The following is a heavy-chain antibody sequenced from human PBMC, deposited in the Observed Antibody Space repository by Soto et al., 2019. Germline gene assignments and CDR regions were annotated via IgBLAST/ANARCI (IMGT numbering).Heavy chain of an antibody. V-gene: IGHV4-30-2*01. Sequence: NPSETLSLTCSFSGDSSSTSTYSWSWIRQPPGKALEWVGFIYHSGVTSYNPSLKSRVSISLDMSNSQCTLNLRSVTAADTAVYYCAGMPYASGLRFDPWGPGTLVTVSS. J-gene: IGHJ5*02. D-gene: IGHD6-19*01. CDR1: GDSSSTSTYS. CDR3: AGMPYASGLRFDP. CDR2: IYHSGVT.